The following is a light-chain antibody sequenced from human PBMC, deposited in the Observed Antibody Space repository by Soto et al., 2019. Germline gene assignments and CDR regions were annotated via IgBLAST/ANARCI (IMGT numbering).Light chain of an antibody. CDR2: SAS. CDR1: QAMSTY. J-gene: IGKJ4*01. CDR3: QQLNGYQLA. V-gene: IGKV1-9*01. Sequence: DIQLTQCPSFLSAFVGDTVTITCRASQAMSTYLAWYQQKPGKVPKLLIRSASTLQSGVPPRFSGGGSGTEFTLTISTLQPDDSGIYYCQQLNGYQLAFGGGTNVEIK.